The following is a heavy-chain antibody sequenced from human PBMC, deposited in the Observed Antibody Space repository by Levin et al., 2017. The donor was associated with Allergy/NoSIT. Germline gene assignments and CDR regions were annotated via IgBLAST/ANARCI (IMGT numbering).Heavy chain of an antibody. J-gene: IGHJ6*04. CDR2: ISAYNGNT. CDR1: GYTFTSYG. CDR3: ARDSTTSIQVRGVMDV. Sequence: GESLKISCKASGYTFTSYGISWVRQAPGQGLEWMGWISAYNGNTNYAQKLQGRVTMTTDTSTSTAYMELRSLRSDDTAVYYCARDSTTSIQVRGVMDVWGKGTTVTVSS. D-gene: IGHD3-10*01. V-gene: IGHV1-18*01.